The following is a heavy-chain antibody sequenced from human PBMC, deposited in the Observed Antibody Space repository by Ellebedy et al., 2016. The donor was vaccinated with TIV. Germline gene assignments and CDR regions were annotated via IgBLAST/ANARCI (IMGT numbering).Heavy chain of an antibody. CDR1: GFTFSSYA. CDR2: INSRGGTT. CDR3: AKDRTSGDGYWVFDN. Sequence: GESLKISCAASGFTFSSYAMSWVRQAPGKRLEWVSGINSRGGTTSYADSVKGRFTISRDNSKRTVDLQMNSLRAEDTAVYFCAKDRTSGDGYWVFDNWGQGTLVSVSS. V-gene: IGHV3-23*01. D-gene: IGHD5-18*01. J-gene: IGHJ4*02.